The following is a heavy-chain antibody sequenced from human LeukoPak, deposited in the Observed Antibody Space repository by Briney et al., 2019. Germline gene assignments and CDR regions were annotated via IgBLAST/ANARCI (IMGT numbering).Heavy chain of an antibody. D-gene: IGHD2-2*01. Sequence: PGGSLRLSCAASGFTFSDYYMSWIRQAPGKGLEWVSYISSSGSTIYYADSVKGRFTISRDNAKNSLYLQMNSLRAEDTAVYYCARVGEYCSSTSCLGGKYYYYYMDVWGKGTTVTVSS. J-gene: IGHJ6*03. CDR3: ARVGEYCSSTSCLGGKYYYYYMDV. V-gene: IGHV3-11*04. CDR2: ISSSGSTI. CDR1: GFTFSDYY.